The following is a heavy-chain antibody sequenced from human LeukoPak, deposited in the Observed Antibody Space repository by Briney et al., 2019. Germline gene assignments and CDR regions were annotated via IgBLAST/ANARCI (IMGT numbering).Heavy chain of an antibody. Sequence: SETLSLTCAVYGGSFSSYYWTWIRQPPGKGLEWIGEINHSGSTKYNPSPKSRVNISADTSKNQFSLKPSSVTPAVTAVYYCARGRPGYHLLPTKKNSDYYYVDVWGKGTTVTVSS. D-gene: IGHD2-2*01. CDR2: INHSGST. J-gene: IGHJ6*03. V-gene: IGHV4-34*01. CDR1: GGSFSSYY. CDR3: ARGRPGYHLLPTKKNSDYYYVDV.